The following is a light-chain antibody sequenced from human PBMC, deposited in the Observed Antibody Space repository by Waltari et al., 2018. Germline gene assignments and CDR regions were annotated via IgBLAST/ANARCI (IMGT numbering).Light chain of an antibody. J-gene: IGKJ1*01. V-gene: IGKV2-28*01. CDR2: LGS. CDR3: MQSLRALWT. CDR1: QSLLHSNGFNY. Sequence: DIVVTQSPLSLPVTPGEPAPISCRSSQSLLHSNGFNYLDWYLQKPGQSPQLLIYLGSNRASGVPDRFSGSGSGTDFTLKSSRVEAEDVGVYYCMQSLRALWTFGQGTKVEIK.